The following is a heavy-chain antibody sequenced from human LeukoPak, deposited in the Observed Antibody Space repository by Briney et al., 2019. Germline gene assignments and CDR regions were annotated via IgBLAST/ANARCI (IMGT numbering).Heavy chain of an antibody. CDR2: ITHTGTRT. CDR3: ASSRRGYDTGWNYFDY. D-gene: IGHD6-19*01. V-gene: IGHV3-23*01. CDR1: GFTFNFHA. Sequence: GGSLRLSCTTSGFTFNFHAMTWVRQAPGKGLEWVATITHTGTRTYHADSVKGRFTISRDNSWGTLFPQMSSLRADDTAVYYCASSRRGYDTGWNYFDYWGQGTLVTVSS. J-gene: IGHJ4*02.